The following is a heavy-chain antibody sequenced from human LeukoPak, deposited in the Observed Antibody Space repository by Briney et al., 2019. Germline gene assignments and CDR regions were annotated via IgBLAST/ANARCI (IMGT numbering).Heavy chain of an antibody. CDR3: AKDRYDSGSGAFDY. CDR2: ISSRGDAR. D-gene: IGHD3-10*01. CDR1: RFTFSTYA. J-gene: IGHJ4*01. V-gene: IGHV3-23*01. Sequence: PGGSLRLSCAASRFTFSTYAMSWVRQAPGKGPEWVSGISSRGDARYYAESVKGRFTISRVNSKNTLYLEMNSLRAEDTAIYYCAKDRYDSGSGAFDYWGHGTLVTVSS.